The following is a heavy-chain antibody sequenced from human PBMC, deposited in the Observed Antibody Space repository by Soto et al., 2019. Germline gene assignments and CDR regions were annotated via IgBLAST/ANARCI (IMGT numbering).Heavy chain of an antibody. D-gene: IGHD2-15*01. Sequence: QLQLQESGPGLVKPSETLSLPCTVSGGSISSSSYYWGWIRQPPGKGLEWIGSIYYRGNTYYNPSLKSRVTISVDTSKNQFSLKLSSVTAADTAVYYCAREGGGYCSGGSCQVDYWGQGTLVTVSS. V-gene: IGHV4-39*02. CDR3: AREGGGYCSGGSCQVDY. CDR2: IYYRGNT. CDR1: GGSISSSSYY. J-gene: IGHJ4*02.